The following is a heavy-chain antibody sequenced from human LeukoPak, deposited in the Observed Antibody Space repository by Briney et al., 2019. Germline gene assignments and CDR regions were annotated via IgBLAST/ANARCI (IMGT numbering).Heavy chain of an antibody. V-gene: IGHV1-2*02. CDR1: GYTLTELS. CDR2: INPNSGGT. CDR3: ARERIAAAGKNWFDP. Sequence: ASVKVSCKVSGYTLTELSMHWVRQAPGQGLEWMGWINPNSGGTNYAQKFQGRVTMTRDTSISTAYMELSRLRSDDTAVYYCARERIAAAGKNWFDPWGQGTLVTVSS. J-gene: IGHJ5*02. D-gene: IGHD6-13*01.